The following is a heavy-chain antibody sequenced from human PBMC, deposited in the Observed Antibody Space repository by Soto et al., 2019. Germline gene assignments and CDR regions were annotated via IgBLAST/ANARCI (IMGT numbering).Heavy chain of an antibody. V-gene: IGHV4-59*08. D-gene: IGHD3-3*01. CDR1: GGSISSYY. J-gene: IGHJ5*02. CDR2: IYYSGST. CDR3: ARGYYDFWSGYLNWFDP. Sequence: PSETLSLTCTVSGGSISSYYWIWIRQPPGKGLEWIGYIYYSGSTNYNPSLKSRVTISVDTSKNQFSLKLSSVTAADTAVYYCARGYYDFWSGYLNWFDPWGQGTLVTVSS.